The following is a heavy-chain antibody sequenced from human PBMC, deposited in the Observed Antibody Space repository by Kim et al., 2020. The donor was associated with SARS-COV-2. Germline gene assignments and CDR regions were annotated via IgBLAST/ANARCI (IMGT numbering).Heavy chain of an antibody. V-gene: IGHV5-51*01. J-gene: IGHJ4*02. CDR1: GYSFTNYW. D-gene: IGHD6-19*01. Sequence: GESLKISCKGSGYSFTNYWIGWVRQMPGKGLEWMGIIYPGDSDTRYSPSFQGQVTISADKCISTAYLQWSSLKASDTAIYYCARRAAVAHSFFDYWGQGTLVTVSS. CDR2: IYPGDSDT. CDR3: ARRAAVAHSFFDY.